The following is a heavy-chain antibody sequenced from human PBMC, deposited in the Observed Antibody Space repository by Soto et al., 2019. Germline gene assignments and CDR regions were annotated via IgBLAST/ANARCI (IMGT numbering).Heavy chain of an antibody. CDR1: GGSISSYY. D-gene: IGHD1-26*01. V-gene: IGHV4-59*01. CDR2: IYYSGST. Sequence: SETLSLTCTVSGGSISSYYWSWIRQPPGKGLEWIGYIYYSGSTNYNPSLKSRVTISVDTSKNQFSLKLSSVTAADTAVYYWARGGVGYYYYYGMDVWGQGTTVTVSS. CDR3: ARGGVGYYYYYGMDV. J-gene: IGHJ6*02.